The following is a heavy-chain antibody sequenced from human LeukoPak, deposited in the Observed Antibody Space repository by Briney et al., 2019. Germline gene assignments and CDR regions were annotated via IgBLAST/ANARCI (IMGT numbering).Heavy chain of an antibody. Sequence: ASVKVSCKASGYTFTGYYMHWVRQAPGQGLEWMGWINPNSGGTNYAQKFQGRVTMTRDTSISTAYMELSRLRSDDTAVYYCARIREWELLKKYYYYMDVWGKGTTVTISS. V-gene: IGHV1-2*02. J-gene: IGHJ6*03. CDR1: GYTFTGYY. D-gene: IGHD1-26*01. CDR2: INPNSGGT. CDR3: ARIREWELLKKYYYYMDV.